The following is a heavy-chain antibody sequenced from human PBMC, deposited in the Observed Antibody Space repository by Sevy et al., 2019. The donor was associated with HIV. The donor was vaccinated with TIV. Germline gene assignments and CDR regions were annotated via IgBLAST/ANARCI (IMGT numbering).Heavy chain of an antibody. J-gene: IGHJ4*01. Sequence: ASVKVSCKASGGIFRSNAISWVRQAPGQGLERMGGIIAVFGTTNYAQKFQGRVTVSADESRSTAYMELSSLRSEDTAVYYCARDKYYYVSGSFDYWGQGTQVTVSS. V-gene: IGHV1-69*13. CDR3: ARDKYYYVSGSFDY. CDR2: IIAVFGTT. CDR1: GGIFRSNA. D-gene: IGHD3-10*01.